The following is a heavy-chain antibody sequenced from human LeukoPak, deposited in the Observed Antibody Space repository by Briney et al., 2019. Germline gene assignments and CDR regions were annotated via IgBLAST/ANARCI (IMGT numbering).Heavy chain of an antibody. D-gene: IGHD6-25*01. CDR1: GYSFTSYW. CDR3: ARSGSSSGRYEDY. V-gene: IGHV5-51*01. J-gene: IGHJ4*02. CDR2: IYPDDSDS. Sequence: GESLKVSCKGSGYSFTSYWIGWVRQMPGKGLEWMGNIYPDDSDSRYSPSFQGQVTISADRSINTAYLQWSSLKASDTAIYYCARSGSSSGRYEDYWGQGTLVTVSS.